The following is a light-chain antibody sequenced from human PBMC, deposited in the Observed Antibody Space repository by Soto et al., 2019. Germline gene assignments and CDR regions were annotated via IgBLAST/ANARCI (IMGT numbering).Light chain of an antibody. CDR1: QSVSSSY. J-gene: IGKJ3*01. CDR2: GVS. V-gene: IGKV3-15*01. CDR3: QQYLNWPPVFT. Sequence: EIVLTQSPGTLSLSPGERATLSCRASQSVSSSYLAWYQQKPGQAPRLLIYGVSTRATGIPARFSGSGSGTEFTLTISSVQSEDFAVYYCQQYLNWPPVFTFGPGTKVDIK.